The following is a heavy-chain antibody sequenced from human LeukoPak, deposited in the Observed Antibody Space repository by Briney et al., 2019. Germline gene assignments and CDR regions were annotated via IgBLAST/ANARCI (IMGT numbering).Heavy chain of an antibody. CDR2: IHYSGST. D-gene: IGHD5-12*01. J-gene: IGHJ4*02. V-gene: IGHV4-61*01. Sequence: PSETLSLTCTVSGGSVNSGNYYWSWIRQPPGKGLEWIGYIHYSGSTNYIPSLKSRVTISVDTSKNQFSLKMSSVTAADTAVYYCARDSYSGRAHFDSWGQGTLVTVSS. CDR1: GGSVNSGNYY. CDR3: ARDSYSGRAHFDS.